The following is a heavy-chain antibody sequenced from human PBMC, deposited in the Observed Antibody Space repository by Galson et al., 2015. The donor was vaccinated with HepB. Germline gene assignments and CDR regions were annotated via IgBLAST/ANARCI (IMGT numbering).Heavy chain of an antibody. CDR1: GDSVSSNSAA. J-gene: IGHJ6*03. V-gene: IGHV6-1*01. CDR2: TYYRSKWYN. Sequence: CAISGDSVSSNSAAWNWIRQSPSRGLEWLGRTYYRSKWYNDYAVSVKSRITINPDTSKNQFSLQLNSVTPEDTAVYYCARAGVVDYYGSGSYYKGPDYYYYMDVWGKGITVTVSS. D-gene: IGHD3-10*01. CDR3: ARAGVVDYYGSGSYYKGPDYYYYMDV.